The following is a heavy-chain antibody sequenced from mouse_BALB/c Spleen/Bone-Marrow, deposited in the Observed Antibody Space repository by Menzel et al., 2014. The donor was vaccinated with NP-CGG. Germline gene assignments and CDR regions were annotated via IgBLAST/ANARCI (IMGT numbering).Heavy chain of an antibody. CDR1: GFNIKDTY. Sequence: EVQLQQSGAELVKPGASVKLSCTASGFNIKDTYMHWVKQRPEQGLEWIGRIDPANGNTKYDPKFQGKATITADTSSNTAYLQLSSLTSEDTAVYYCALYYDYDVGYWGQGTPLTVSS. CDR3: ALYYDYDVGY. J-gene: IGHJ2*01. V-gene: IGHV14-3*02. D-gene: IGHD2-4*01. CDR2: IDPANGNT.